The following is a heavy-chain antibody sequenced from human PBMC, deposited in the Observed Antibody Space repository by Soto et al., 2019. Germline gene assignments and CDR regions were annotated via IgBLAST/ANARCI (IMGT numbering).Heavy chain of an antibody. J-gene: IGHJ4*02. V-gene: IGHV1-2*02. CDR3: ARALATDY. Sequence: QVQLVQSGAEVKKPGASVKVSCKASGYTFTGYYIHWVRQAPGQGLEWMGWINPNSGDTNYAQKFQGRVTMTRDTSIRTAYMERSRVRSDDTAVYYCARALATDYWGQGTLVTVSS. CDR1: GYTFTGYY. CDR2: INPNSGDT.